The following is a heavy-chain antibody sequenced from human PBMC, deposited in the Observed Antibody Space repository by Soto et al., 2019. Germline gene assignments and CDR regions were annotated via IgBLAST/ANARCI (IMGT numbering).Heavy chain of an antibody. V-gene: IGHV4-31*03. CDR3: ARGSLGAGIAVAGTGPWGARNYYYGMDV. J-gene: IGHJ6*02. D-gene: IGHD6-19*01. CDR1: GGSISSGGYY. Sequence: PSETLSLTCTVSGGSISSGGYYWSWIRQHPGKGLEWIGYIYYSGSTYYNPSLKSRVTISVDTSKNQFSLKLSSVTAADTAVYYCARGSLGAGIAVAGTGPWGARNYYYGMDVWGQGTTVTVSS. CDR2: IYYSGST.